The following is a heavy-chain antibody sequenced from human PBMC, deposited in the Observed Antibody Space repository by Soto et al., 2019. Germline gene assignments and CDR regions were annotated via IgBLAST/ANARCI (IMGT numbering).Heavy chain of an antibody. CDR1: GGSFSGHS. CDR2: INHSGRV. D-gene: IGHD3-22*01. V-gene: IGHV4-34*01. CDR3: STRAYDTNGYYQVDP. Sequence: QVQLQQWGAGLLKPSETLSLTCAVYGGSFSGHSWTWIRQSPGKGLEWIGDINHSGRVNYSPSLKSRVTISLETSKNQFSLTLSAVTAADTAMYYCSTRAYDTNGYYQVDPGGQGTLVTVSS. J-gene: IGHJ5*01.